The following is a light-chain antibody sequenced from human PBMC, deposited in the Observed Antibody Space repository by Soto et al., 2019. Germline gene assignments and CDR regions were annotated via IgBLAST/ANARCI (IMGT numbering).Light chain of an antibody. V-gene: IGLV1-44*01. J-gene: IGLJ1*01. CDR2: SNN. Sequence: QSVLTQPPSASGTPGQRVTISCSGSSSNIGSNTVSWYQQLPQRAPKLLIFSNNQRPSGVPDRFSGSKSGTSASLAISGLQSEDEADYYCATWADGLTPQGVFGTGTKLTVL. CDR1: SSNIGSNT. CDR3: ATWADGLTPQGV.